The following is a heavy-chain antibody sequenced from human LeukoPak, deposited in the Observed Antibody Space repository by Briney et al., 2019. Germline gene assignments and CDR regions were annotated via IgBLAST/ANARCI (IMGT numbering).Heavy chain of an antibody. Sequence: GGSLRLSCAASGFTFSSYSMNWVRQAPGKGLEWVPSISSSSSYIYYADSVKGRFTISRDNAKNSLYLQMNSLRAEDTAVYYCARDVGKEASYYYYYMDVWGKGTTVTVSS. CDR1: GFTFSSYS. D-gene: IGHD7-27*01. V-gene: IGHV3-21*01. J-gene: IGHJ6*03. CDR2: ISSSSSYI. CDR3: ARDVGKEASYYYYYMDV.